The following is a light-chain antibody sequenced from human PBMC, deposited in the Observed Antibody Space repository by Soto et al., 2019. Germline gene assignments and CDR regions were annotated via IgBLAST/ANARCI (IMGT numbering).Light chain of an antibody. J-gene: IGLJ2*01. CDR3: SSYTSSSTLA. CDR1: SSDVGGYNY. V-gene: IGLV2-14*01. CDR2: DVS. Sequence: QSALTQPASVSGSPGQSITISCTGTSSDVGGYNYVSWYQQHPGKAPKLMIYDVSNRPSGVSNRFSGSKSGNTASLTISRLQAEDEADYYCSSYTSSSTLAFGGGTKVTVL.